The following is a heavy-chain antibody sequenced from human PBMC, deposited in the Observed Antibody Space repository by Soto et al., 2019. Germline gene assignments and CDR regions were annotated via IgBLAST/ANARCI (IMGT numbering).Heavy chain of an antibody. V-gene: IGHV3-9*01. J-gene: IGHJ6*02. CDR3: AKDSSGYYYYYGMDV. Sequence: GGSLRLSCAASGFTFDDYAMHWVRQAPGKGLEWVSGISWNSGSIGYADSVKGRFTISRDNAKNSLYLQVNSLRAEDTALYYCAKDSSGYYYYYGMDVWGQGTTVTVSS. CDR1: GFTFDDYA. D-gene: IGHD2-15*01. CDR2: ISWNSGSI.